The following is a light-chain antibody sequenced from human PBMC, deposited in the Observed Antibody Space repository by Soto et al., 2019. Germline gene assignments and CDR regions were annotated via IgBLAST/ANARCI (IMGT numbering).Light chain of an antibody. Sequence: EIVLTQSPATLSLSPGERATLSCRASQSVSSYLAWYQQKPGQAPRLLIYDASNRATGIPARFSGSGSGTNFPPPLSTLGPKDFAVISCKQGNNGPTTPFGKGTQLEIK. CDR1: QSVSSY. V-gene: IGKV3-11*01. CDR2: DAS. J-gene: IGKJ5*01. CDR3: KQGNNGPTTP.